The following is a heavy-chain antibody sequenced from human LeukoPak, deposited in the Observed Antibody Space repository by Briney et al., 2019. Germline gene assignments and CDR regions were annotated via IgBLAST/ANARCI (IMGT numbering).Heavy chain of an antibody. Sequence: GGSLKISCKGSGYSFTNYWIGWVRQMPGKGLEWRGMIYPGDSRTIYSPSLQGQVTISADESITTAYLQWNSLKASDTAVYYCARLTSISPRDYYYYYMDVWGKGTTVTVSS. CDR1: GYSFTNYW. V-gene: IGHV5-51*01. CDR3: ARLTSISPRDYYYYYMDV. CDR2: IYPGDSRT. D-gene: IGHD2/OR15-2a*01. J-gene: IGHJ6*03.